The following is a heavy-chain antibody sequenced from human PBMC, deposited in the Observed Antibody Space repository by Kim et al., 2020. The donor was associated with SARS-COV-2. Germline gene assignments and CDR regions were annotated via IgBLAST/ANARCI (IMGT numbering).Heavy chain of an antibody. CDR2: IGSTSENI. CDR3: VKGRSTVPGSKDLDY. CDR1: GFNFGTYA. Sequence: GGSLRLSCVASGFNFGTYAMLWVRQAPGKGLEWVSRIGSTSENIFYADSVKGRFTTSRDNSKNTVCLHLNSLRDEDKAIYYCVKGRSTVPGSKDLDYWGQATLVSVS. D-gene: IGHD6-19*01. J-gene: IGHJ4*02. V-gene: IGHV3-23*01.